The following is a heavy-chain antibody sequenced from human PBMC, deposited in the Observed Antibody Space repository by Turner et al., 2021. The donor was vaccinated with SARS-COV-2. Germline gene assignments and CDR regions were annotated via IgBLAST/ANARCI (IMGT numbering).Heavy chain of an antibody. CDR3: ACGDYSRGDY. V-gene: IGHV4-39*01. Sequence: QLQLQESGPGLVKPSETLSLTCTVSGGSISSTSYYWGWIRQPPGKGLEWIGSIYYSGSTYYNPSLKSRVTISADTTKNQFSLKLSSVTAADTAVYYCACGDYSRGDYWGQGTLVTVSS. CDR1: GGSISSTSYY. D-gene: IGHD3-3*01. CDR2: IYYSGST. J-gene: IGHJ4*02.